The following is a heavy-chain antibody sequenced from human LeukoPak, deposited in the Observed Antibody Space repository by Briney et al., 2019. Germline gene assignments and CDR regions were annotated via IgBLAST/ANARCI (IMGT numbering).Heavy chain of an antibody. Sequence: ASVKVSCKASGYTFTSYAMHWVRQAPGQRLEWMGWINAGNGNTKYSQEFQGRVTITRDTSASTAYMELNSLRSEDMAVYYCARGSYYYDSSGYYGYWGQGTLVTVSS. CDR3: ARGSYYYDSSGYYGY. J-gene: IGHJ4*02. V-gene: IGHV1-3*03. CDR2: INAGNGNT. CDR1: GYTFTSYA. D-gene: IGHD3-22*01.